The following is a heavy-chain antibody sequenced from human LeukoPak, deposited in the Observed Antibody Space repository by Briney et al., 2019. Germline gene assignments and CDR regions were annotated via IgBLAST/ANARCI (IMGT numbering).Heavy chain of an antibody. J-gene: IGHJ6*03. V-gene: IGHV4-38-2*02. CDR2: IYHSGST. Sequence: YPSETLSLTCTVSGGSISNYYWSWIRQPPGKGLEWIGSIYHSGSTYYNPSLKSRVTISVDTSKNQFSLKLSSVTAADTAVYYCTRVIPQWLDYYYYYMDVWGKGTTVTVSS. CDR1: GGSISNYY. D-gene: IGHD6-19*01. CDR3: TRVIPQWLDYYYYYMDV.